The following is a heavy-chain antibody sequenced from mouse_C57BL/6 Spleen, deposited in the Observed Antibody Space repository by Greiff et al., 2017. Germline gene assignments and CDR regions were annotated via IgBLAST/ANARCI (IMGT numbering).Heavy chain of an antibody. CDR3: ARRLYYGSSLYFDV. D-gene: IGHD1-1*01. Sequence: QVQLQQPGAELVKPGASVKMSCKASGYTFTSYWITWVKQRPGQGLEWIGDIYPGSGSTNYNEKFKSKATLAVDTSSSTAYMQLSSLTSEDSAVYYCARRLYYGSSLYFDVWGTGATVTVSS. CDR2: IYPGSGST. V-gene: IGHV1-55*01. J-gene: IGHJ1*03. CDR1: GYTFTSYW.